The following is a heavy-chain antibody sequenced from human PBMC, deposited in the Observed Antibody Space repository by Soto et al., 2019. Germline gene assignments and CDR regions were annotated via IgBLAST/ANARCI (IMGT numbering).Heavy chain of an antibody. CDR3: AKDQRDRSSWYPGNSYYYGMDV. CDR1: GFTFSSYG. J-gene: IGHJ6*02. D-gene: IGHD6-13*01. Sequence: QVQLVESGGGVVQPGRSLRLSCAASGFTFSSYGMHWVRQAPGKGLEWVAVISYDGRNKYYADSVKGRFTISRDNSKNTLYLQMNSLRAEGTAVYYCAKDQRDRSSWYPGNSYYYGMDVWGQGTTVTVSS. CDR2: ISYDGRNK. V-gene: IGHV3-30*18.